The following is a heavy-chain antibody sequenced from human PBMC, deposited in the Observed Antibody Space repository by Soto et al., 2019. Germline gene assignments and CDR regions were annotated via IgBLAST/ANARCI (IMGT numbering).Heavy chain of an antibody. CDR1: GGTFSSYA. D-gene: IGHD3-22*01. J-gene: IGHJ3*02. V-gene: IGHV1-69*13. CDR3: ARSSNYYYDSSGPIDAFDI. CDR2: IIPIFGTA. Sequence: SVKVSCKASGGTFSSYAISWVRQAPGQGLEWMGGIIPIFGTANYAQKFQGRVTITADESTSTAYMELSSLRSEDTAVYYCARSSNYYYDSSGPIDAFDIWGQGTMVTVSS.